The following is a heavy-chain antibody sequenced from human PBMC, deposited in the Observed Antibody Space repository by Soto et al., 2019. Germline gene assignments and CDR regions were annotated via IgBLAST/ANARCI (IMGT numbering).Heavy chain of an antibody. CDR1: GFTFNSYS. J-gene: IGHJ6*02. V-gene: IGHV3-48*02. Sequence: VRLSCPASGFTFNSYSMNWVRQAPGKGLEWVSHISSDSGTTYFLDSVKGRFTISRDNAKNSLYLQMNSLRDEDTAVYYCAREVDCWCSVGTRLIYCTHVCGPRTTLSV. CDR3: AREVDCWCSVGTRLIYCTHV. CDR2: ISSDSGTT. D-gene: IGHD2-8*02.